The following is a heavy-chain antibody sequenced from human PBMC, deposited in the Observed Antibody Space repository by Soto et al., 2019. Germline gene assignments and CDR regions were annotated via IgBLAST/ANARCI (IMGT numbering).Heavy chain of an antibody. CDR3: AVLSGYSYGVRVDAFDI. Sequence: ASVKVSCKASGYTFTGYYMHWVRQAPGQGLEWMGWINPNSGGTNYAQKFQGRVTMTRDTSISTAYMELSRLRSDDTAVYYCAVLSGYSYGVRVDAFDIWGQGTMVTVSS. CDR2: INPNSGGT. J-gene: IGHJ3*02. CDR1: GYTFTGYY. V-gene: IGHV1-2*02. D-gene: IGHD5-18*01.